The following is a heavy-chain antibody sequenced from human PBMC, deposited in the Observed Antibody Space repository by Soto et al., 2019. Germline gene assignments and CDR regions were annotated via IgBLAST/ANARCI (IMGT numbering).Heavy chain of an antibody. Sequence: QVQLVQSGAEVMKPGASVKVSCKASGYTFSGFGVHWVRQAPGQKVEWMGWIDGDNGNTKYSQDLQDRVTITRDTSASTAYMELRSLRSEDTAVYYCARDSWVTRKGFNPWGQGTLVTVSP. CDR2: IDGDNGNT. J-gene: IGHJ5*02. D-gene: IGHD2-21*02. CDR3: ARDSWVTRKGFNP. CDR1: GYTFSGFG. V-gene: IGHV1-3*01.